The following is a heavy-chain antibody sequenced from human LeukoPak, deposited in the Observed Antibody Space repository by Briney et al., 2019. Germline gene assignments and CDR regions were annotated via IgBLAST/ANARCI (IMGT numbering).Heavy chain of an antibody. J-gene: IGHJ3*01. CDR2: NNPQSGGT. V-gene: IGHV1-2*02. CDR3: ARDDASDPSASFDL. Sequence: ASVKVSCKASGYSFRDDYIYWIRQAPGQGLEWVGWNNPQSGGTKYAQKFQGRVTMTGDTSINTAYMELNSLRSDDTAVYYCARDDASDPSASFDLWGQGILVTVSP. D-gene: IGHD1-26*01. CDR1: GYSFRDDY.